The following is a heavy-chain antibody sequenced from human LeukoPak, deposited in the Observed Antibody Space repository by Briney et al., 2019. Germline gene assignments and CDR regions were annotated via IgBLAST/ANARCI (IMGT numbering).Heavy chain of an antibody. Sequence: NASETLSLTCTVSGGSISSSSYYWGWIRQPPGKGLEWIGSIYYSGSTYYNPSLKSRVTISVDTSKNQFSLKLSSVTAADTAVYYCARLAGYSSTNFDYWGQGTLVTVSS. J-gene: IGHJ4*02. D-gene: IGHD6-13*01. CDR3: ARLAGYSSTNFDY. CDR2: IYYSGST. CDR1: GGSISSSSYY. V-gene: IGHV4-39*01.